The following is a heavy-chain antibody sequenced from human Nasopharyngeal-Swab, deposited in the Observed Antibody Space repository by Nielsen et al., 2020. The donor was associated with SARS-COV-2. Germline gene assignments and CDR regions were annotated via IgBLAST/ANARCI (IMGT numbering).Heavy chain of an antibody. J-gene: IGHJ6*03. Sequence: WIRQPPGKGLEWVANIKQDGSEKYYVDSVKGRFTISRDNAKNSLYLQMNSLRAEDTAVYYCARDDYGDYYYYMDVWGKGTTVTV. CDR2: IKQDGSEK. CDR3: ARDDYGDYYYYMDV. D-gene: IGHD4-17*01. V-gene: IGHV3-7*01.